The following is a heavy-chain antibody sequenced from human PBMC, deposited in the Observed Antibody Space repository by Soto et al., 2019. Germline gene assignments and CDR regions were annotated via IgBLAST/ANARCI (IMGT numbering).Heavy chain of an antibody. Sequence: QVQLVQSGAEVKEPGASVKVTCKASGYTFTTYSMHWVRQAPGQRLEWMGWINAGNGNTHYSQKFQGRVTITRDTSAITVYMELSSLSSEDTAFYYCARVQVPAAGMVVWFDPWGQGTLVTVSS. J-gene: IGHJ5*02. D-gene: IGHD6-13*01. CDR3: ARVQVPAAGMVVWFDP. CDR1: GYTFTTYS. CDR2: INAGNGNT. V-gene: IGHV1-3*01.